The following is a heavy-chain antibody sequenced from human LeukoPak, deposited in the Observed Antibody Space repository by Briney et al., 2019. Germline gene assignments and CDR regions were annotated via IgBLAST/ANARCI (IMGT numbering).Heavy chain of an antibody. CDR3: ASTLINDWFDP. V-gene: IGHV3-21*01. Sequence: GGSLRLSCAASGFTFSSYSMNWVRQAPEKGLEWVSSISSSSNYIYYADSVKGRFTIPRDNAKNSLYLQMNSLRAEDTAVYYCASTLINDWFDPWGQGTLVTVSS. D-gene: IGHD2-8*01. CDR1: GFTFSSYS. J-gene: IGHJ5*02. CDR2: ISSSSNYI.